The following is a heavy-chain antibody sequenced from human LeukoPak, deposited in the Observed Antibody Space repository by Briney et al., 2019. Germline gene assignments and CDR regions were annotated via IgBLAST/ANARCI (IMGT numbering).Heavy chain of an antibody. V-gene: IGHV4-39*01. CDR2: IYDSGST. J-gene: IGHJ4*02. Sequence: SETLSLTCTVSGGSIRSSYYYWGWIRQPPGKGLEWIGSIYDSGSTYYNPSLKSRVTISVDTSKNQFSLKLNSVTAADTAVYYCARATGSLVGATSSFDYWGQGTLVTVSS. CDR1: GGSIRSSYYY. CDR3: ARATGSLVGATSSFDY. D-gene: IGHD1-26*01.